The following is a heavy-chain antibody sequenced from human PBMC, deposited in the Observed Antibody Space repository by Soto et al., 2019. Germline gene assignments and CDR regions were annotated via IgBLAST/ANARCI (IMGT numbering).Heavy chain of an antibody. CDR2: ISGSGGST. V-gene: IGHV3-23*01. CDR1: GFTFSSYA. Sequence: GGSLRLSCVASGFTFSSYAMSWVRQAPGKGLEWVSAISGSGGSTYYADSVKGRFTISRDNSKNTLYLQMNSLRAEDTAVYYCAAGGRYSSGWSDYWGQGTLVTVSS. J-gene: IGHJ4*02. CDR3: AAGGRYSSGWSDY. D-gene: IGHD6-19*01.